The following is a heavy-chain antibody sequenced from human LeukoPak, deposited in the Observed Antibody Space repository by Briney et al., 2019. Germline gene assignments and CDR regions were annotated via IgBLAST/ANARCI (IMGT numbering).Heavy chain of an antibody. V-gene: IGHV3-30*02. CDR3: AKDRGGSGWYKGGFDY. D-gene: IGHD6-19*01. Sequence: PGGPRNFSGAAPEFPFSTKARTWVRKAPGKGLEWVAFIRYDGSNKYYADSVKGRFTISRDNSKNTLYLQMNSLRAEDTAVYYCAKDRGGSGWYKGGFDYWGQGTLVTVSS. J-gene: IGHJ4*02. CDR1: EFPFSTKA. CDR2: IRYDGSNK.